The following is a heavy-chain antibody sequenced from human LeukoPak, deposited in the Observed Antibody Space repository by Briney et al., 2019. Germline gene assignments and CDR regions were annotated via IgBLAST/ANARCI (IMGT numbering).Heavy chain of an antibody. Sequence: GASVKVSCKASGYTFTSYDINWVRQATGQGLEWMGWMNPNSGNTGYAQKFQGRVTMTRNTSISTAYMELSSLRSEDTAVYYCARAVPRPEYYYDSSGYWRSNWFDPWGQGTLVTVSS. J-gene: IGHJ5*02. CDR1: GYTFTSYD. D-gene: IGHD3-22*01. CDR3: ARAVPRPEYYYDSSGYWRSNWFDP. CDR2: MNPNSGNT. V-gene: IGHV1-8*01.